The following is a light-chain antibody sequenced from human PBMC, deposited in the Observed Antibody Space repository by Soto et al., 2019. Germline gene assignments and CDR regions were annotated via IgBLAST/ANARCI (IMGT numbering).Light chain of an antibody. CDR2: GAS. Sequence: EIVLTQSPGTLSLSPGERATLSCRASQSISSSYLAWYQQKAGQAPRLLIYGASSRATGIPDRFSGSGSGTDFTLTISRLEPEVFAVYYCQQYGSSPPYAFGQGTKLEIK. CDR3: QQYGSSPPYA. J-gene: IGKJ2*01. CDR1: QSISSSY. V-gene: IGKV3-20*01.